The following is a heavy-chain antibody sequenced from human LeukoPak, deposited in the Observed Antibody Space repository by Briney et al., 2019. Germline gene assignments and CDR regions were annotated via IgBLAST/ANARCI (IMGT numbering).Heavy chain of an antibody. CDR3: ARGPPLYCSSTSCYGGPYWYFDL. CDR2: IYYSGST. Sequence: KPSETLSLTCTVSGVSISSYYWSWLRQPPGKGLEWIGYIYYSGSTNYNPSPKSRVTISVDTSKNQFSLKLSSVTAADTAMYYCARGPPLYCSSTSCYGGPYWYFDLWGRGTLVTVSS. V-gene: IGHV4-59*01. J-gene: IGHJ2*01. CDR1: GVSISSYY. D-gene: IGHD2-2*01.